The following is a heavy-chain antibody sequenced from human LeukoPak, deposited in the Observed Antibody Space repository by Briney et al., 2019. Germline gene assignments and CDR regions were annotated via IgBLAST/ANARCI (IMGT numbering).Heavy chain of an antibody. CDR3: AKPLVRDAFDI. D-gene: IGHD2-21*01. V-gene: IGHV3-48*03. CDR1: GFTFSNYE. CDR2: IGSRGAI. J-gene: IGHJ3*02. Sequence: GGTLRLSCAASGFTFSNYEMNWVRQAPGKGLEWVSYIGSRGAIYYADSVKGRFTISRDNAKNSLYLQMNSLRAEDTAVYYCAKPLVRDAFDIWGQGTMVTVSS.